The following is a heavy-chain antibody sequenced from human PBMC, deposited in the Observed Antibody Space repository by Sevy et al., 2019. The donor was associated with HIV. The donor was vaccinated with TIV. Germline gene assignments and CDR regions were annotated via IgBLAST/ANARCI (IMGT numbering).Heavy chain of an antibody. Sequence: GSLRLSCAASGFTFSTYAMSWVRQAPGKGLEWVSVISGRGGSTYYAESVKGRFTISRDNSKNTLYVQMNSLRAEDTAVYYCAKAGVAVAGNFDLFYLDYWGQGTLVTVSS. CDR2: ISGRGGST. D-gene: IGHD6-19*01. J-gene: IGHJ4*02. CDR1: GFTFSTYA. CDR3: AKAGVAVAGNFDLFYLDY. V-gene: IGHV3-23*01.